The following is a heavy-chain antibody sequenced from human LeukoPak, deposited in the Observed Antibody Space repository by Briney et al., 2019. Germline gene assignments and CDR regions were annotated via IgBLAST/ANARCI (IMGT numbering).Heavy chain of an antibody. J-gene: IGHJ4*02. Sequence: GGSLRLSCAASGFTFSSYGMHWVRQAPGKGLEWVAVISYDGSNKYYADSVKGRFTISRDNSKNTLYLQMNSLRAEDTAVYYCAKDLVVAATEYFDYCGQGTLVTVSS. V-gene: IGHV3-30*18. D-gene: IGHD2-15*01. CDR3: AKDLVVAATEYFDY. CDR2: ISYDGSNK. CDR1: GFTFSSYG.